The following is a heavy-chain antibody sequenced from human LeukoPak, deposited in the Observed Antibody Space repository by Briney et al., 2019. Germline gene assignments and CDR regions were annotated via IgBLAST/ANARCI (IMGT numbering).Heavy chain of an antibody. Sequence: ASVKVSCKASGYTFTGYYMHWVRQAPGQGLEWMGWINPNSGGTNYAQKFQGWVTMTRDTSISTAYMELSRLRSDDTAVYYCARATVVTPFLCGMDVWGKGTTVTVSS. J-gene: IGHJ6*04. D-gene: IGHD4-23*01. CDR3: ARATVVTPFLCGMDV. CDR1: GYTFTGYY. V-gene: IGHV1-2*04. CDR2: INPNSGGT.